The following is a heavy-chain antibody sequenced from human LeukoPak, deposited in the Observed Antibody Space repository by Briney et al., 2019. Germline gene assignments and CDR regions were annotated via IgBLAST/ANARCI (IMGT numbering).Heavy chain of an antibody. J-gene: IGHJ5*02. Sequence: PSETLSLTCAVYGGSFSGYYWSWIRQPPGKGLEGIGEINHSGSTNYNPSLKSRVTISVDTSKNQSSLKLSSVTAADTAVYYCARAQQENCSGGSCYYRHWFDPWGQGTLVTVSS. D-gene: IGHD2-15*01. CDR2: INHSGST. CDR1: GGSFSGYY. CDR3: ARAQQENCSGGSCYYRHWFDP. V-gene: IGHV4-34*01.